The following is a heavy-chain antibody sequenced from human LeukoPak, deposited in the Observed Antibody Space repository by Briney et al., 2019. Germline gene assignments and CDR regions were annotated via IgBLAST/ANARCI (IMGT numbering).Heavy chain of an antibody. Sequence: PSQTLSLTCTVSGGSISSGSYYWSWIRQPAGKGLEWIGRIYTSGSTNYNPSLKSRVTISVDTSKNQFSLKLSSVTAADTAVYYCARVDDFWSGYYPIPDAFDIWGQGTMVTVSS. CDR1: GGSISSGSYY. D-gene: IGHD3-3*01. J-gene: IGHJ3*02. CDR3: ARVDDFWSGYYPIPDAFDI. V-gene: IGHV4-61*02. CDR2: IYTSGST.